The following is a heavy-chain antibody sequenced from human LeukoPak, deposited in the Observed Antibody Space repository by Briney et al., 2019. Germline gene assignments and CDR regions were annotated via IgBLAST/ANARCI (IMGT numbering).Heavy chain of an antibody. J-gene: IGHJ6*03. D-gene: IGHD3-22*01. CDR2: ISSSSSYI. Sequence: GGSPRLSCAASGFTFSSYSMNWVRRAPGKGLEWVSSISSSSSYIYYADSVKGRFTISRDNAKNSLYLQMNSLRAEDTAVYYCARGNYYDRYRYYYYMDVWGRGTTVTVSS. CDR3: ARGNYYDRYRYYYYMDV. CDR1: GFTFSSYS. V-gene: IGHV3-21*01.